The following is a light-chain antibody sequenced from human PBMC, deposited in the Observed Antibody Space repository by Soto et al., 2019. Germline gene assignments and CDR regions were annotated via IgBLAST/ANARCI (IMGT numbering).Light chain of an antibody. CDR3: SSYAGINNLGV. J-gene: IGLJ1*01. V-gene: IGLV2-8*01. CDR1: SSDGGGYKY. CDR2: EVN. Sequence: QSALTQPPSASGSPGQSVTISCTGTSSDGGGYKYVSWYQQNPGKAPKLMIFEVNKRPSGVPDRFSGSKSGNTASLTVSGLQAEDEADYYCSSYAGINNLGVFGTGTKLTVL.